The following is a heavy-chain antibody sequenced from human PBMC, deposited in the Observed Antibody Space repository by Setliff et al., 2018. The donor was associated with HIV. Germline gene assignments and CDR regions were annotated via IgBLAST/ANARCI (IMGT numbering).Heavy chain of an antibody. D-gene: IGHD2-15*01. Sequence: SETLSLTCTVSGDSVNDRSYFWGWIRQPPGKGLEWIGTFYYNGGSRYNPSLKSRVTISVDTSKNQFSLNLNSVTAADTAVYYCLRHHDSDFSGDPDWFDPWGQGILVTVSS. CDR3: LRHHDSDFSGDPDWFDP. J-gene: IGHJ5*02. CDR1: GDSVNDRSYF. CDR2: FYYNGGS. V-gene: IGHV4-39*01.